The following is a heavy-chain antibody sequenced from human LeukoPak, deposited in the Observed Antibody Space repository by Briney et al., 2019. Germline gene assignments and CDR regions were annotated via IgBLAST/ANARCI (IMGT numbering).Heavy chain of an antibody. CDR3: ARDRYTVVSWYFDL. J-gene: IGHJ2*01. V-gene: IGHV4-31*03. CDR2: IYYSGSN. CDR1: GGSISSGGYY. Sequence: SETLSLTCTVSGGSISSGGYYWSWMRQPPGKGLEWIEYIYYSGSNYYNPSLKSRVTISVATSKNKFTLKLSSVTAADTAVYYCARDRYTVVSWYFDLWGRGTLVTVSS. D-gene: IGHD4-23*01.